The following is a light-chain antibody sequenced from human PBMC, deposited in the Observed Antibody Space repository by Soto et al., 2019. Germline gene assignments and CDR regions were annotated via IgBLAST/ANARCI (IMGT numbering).Light chain of an antibody. V-gene: IGKV3-15*01. CDR2: NGS. Sequence: TVMTQSPATLSVSPGDRATLSCRASETVGSHLAWYHQKPGQAPRLLIYNGSTRATDIPARFSGSGSGTEFTLTISSLQSEDFAVFYCQQYNNRPPWTFGQGTKVEIK. J-gene: IGKJ1*01. CDR3: QQYNNRPPWT. CDR1: ETVGSH.